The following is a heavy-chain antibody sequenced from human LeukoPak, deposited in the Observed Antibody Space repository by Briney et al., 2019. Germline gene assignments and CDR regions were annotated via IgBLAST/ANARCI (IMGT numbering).Heavy chain of an antibody. J-gene: IGHJ5*02. D-gene: IGHD2-15*01. Sequence: GASVKVSCKASGYTFTGYYMHWVRQAPGKGLEWMGWINTKTGNPTYAQGFTGRFVFSLDTSVSTAYLQIRSLRAEDTAVYFCARDMRRDIVVVVPTNWFDPWGQGTLVTVSS. CDR3: ARDMRRDIVVVVPTNWFDP. CDR1: GYTFTGYY. CDR2: INTKTGNP. V-gene: IGHV7-4-1*02.